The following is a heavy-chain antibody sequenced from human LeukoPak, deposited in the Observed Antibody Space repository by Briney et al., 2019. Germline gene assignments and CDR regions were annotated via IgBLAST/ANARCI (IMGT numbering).Heavy chain of an antibody. CDR1: GGSISSGSYY. Sequence: RPSETLSLTCTVSGGSISSGSYYWSWIRQPAGKGLEWIGRIYTSGSTNYNPSLKSRVTISVDTSKNQFSLKLSSVTAADTAIYYCAGWGYSGSYNLYDDYWGQGTLVTVSS. D-gene: IGHD1-26*01. CDR2: IYTSGST. CDR3: AGWGYSGSYNLYDDY. J-gene: IGHJ4*02. V-gene: IGHV4-61*02.